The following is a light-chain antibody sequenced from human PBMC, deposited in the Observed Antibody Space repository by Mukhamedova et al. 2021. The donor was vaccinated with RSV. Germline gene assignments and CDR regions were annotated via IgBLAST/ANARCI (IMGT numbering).Light chain of an antibody. CDR2: LAS. CDR3: QKYDSAPFT. J-gene: IGKJ3*01. Sequence: WYQRRVHGKVPKLLIYLASSLQLGVPSRFNGSGSATDFALTISNFQPEVVATYYCQKYDSAPFTFGPGTRVDIK. V-gene: IGKV1-27*01.